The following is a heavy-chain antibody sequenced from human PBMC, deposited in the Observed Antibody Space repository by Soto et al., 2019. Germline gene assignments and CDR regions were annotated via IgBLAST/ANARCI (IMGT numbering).Heavy chain of an antibody. CDR1: GGTFSSYA. D-gene: IGHD2-21*02. V-gene: IGHV1-69*13. Sequence: SVKVSCKASGGTFSSYAISWVRQAPGQGLEWMGGIIPIFGTANYAQKFQGRVTITADESTSTAYMELSSLRSEDTAVYYCAREGGWGVVVTAANYYGMDVWGQGTTVTVSS. J-gene: IGHJ6*02. CDR2: IIPIFGTA. CDR3: AREGGWGVVVTAANYYGMDV.